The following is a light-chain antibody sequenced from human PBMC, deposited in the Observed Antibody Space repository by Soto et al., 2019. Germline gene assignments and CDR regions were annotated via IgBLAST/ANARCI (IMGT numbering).Light chain of an antibody. CDR2: EVS. CDR3: CSFTSITTYV. J-gene: IGLJ1*01. V-gene: IGLV2-14*01. CDR1: SSDVGAYNY. Sequence: QSALTQPPSVCGSLGQSITISCTGTSSDVGAYNYVSWYQRQPVKAPKLMISEVSNRPSGVSNRFSGSKSGNTASLIISGLQAEDEADYYCCSFTSITTYVFGTGTKVTVL.